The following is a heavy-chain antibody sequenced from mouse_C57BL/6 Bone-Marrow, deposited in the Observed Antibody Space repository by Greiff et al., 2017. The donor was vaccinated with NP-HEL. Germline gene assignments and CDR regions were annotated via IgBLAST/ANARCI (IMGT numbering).Heavy chain of an antibody. CDR1: GYTFTSYW. CDR2: IYPGSGST. V-gene: IGHV1-55*01. Sequence: QVHVKQPGAELVKPGASVKMSCKASGYTFTSYWITWVKQRPGQGLEWIGDIYPGSGSTNYNEKFKSKATLTVDTSSSTAYMQLSSLTSEDSAVYYCARERKGWVYYFDYWGQGTTLTVSS. CDR3: ARERKGWVYYFDY. D-gene: IGHD3-3*01. J-gene: IGHJ2*01.